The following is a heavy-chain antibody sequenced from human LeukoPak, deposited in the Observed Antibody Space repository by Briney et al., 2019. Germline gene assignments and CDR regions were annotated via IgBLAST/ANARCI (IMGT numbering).Heavy chain of an antibody. V-gene: IGHV1-8*01. D-gene: IGHD5-12*01. Sequence: ASVKVSCKASGYTFTSYDISWVRQAPGQGLEWMGWMNPNSGDTGYAQKFQGRVTMTRNTSISTAYMELSSLRSEDTAVYYCARGRRYSGYDAFGYWGQGTLVTVSS. CDR1: GYTFTSYD. J-gene: IGHJ4*02. CDR3: ARGRRYSGYDAFGY. CDR2: MNPNSGDT.